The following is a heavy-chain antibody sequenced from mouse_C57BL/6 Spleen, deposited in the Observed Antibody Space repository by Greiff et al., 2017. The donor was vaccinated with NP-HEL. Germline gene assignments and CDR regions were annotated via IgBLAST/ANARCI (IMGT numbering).Heavy chain of an antibody. CDR2: INPNHGGT. D-gene: IGHD2-2*01. V-gene: IGHV1-22*01. CDR1: GYPFTDYN. Sequence: DVQLQESGPELVKPGASVKMSCKASGYPFTDYNMHWVKPSHGKSLEWIGYINPNHGGTSYNQKFKGKATLTVNKSSSTAYMELRSLTSEDSAVYDCARGVTTVQFAYWGQGTLVTVSA. CDR3: ARGVTTVQFAY. J-gene: IGHJ3*01.